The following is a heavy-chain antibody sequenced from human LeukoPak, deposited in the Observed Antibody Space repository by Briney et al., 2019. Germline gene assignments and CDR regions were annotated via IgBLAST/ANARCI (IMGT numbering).Heavy chain of an antibody. CDR1: GYTFTSYY. Sequence: ASVKVSCKASGYTFTSYYMHWVRQAPGQGLEWMGIINPSGGSTSYAQKFQGRVTMTRDTSISTAYMELSRLRSDDTAVYYCARTPPPYYYDSSGQGGYWGQGTLVTVSS. CDR2: INPSGGST. CDR3: ARTPPPYYYDSSGQGGY. V-gene: IGHV1-46*01. D-gene: IGHD3-22*01. J-gene: IGHJ4*02.